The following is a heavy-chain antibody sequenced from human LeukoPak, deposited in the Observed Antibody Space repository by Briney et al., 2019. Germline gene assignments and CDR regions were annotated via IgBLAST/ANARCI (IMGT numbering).Heavy chain of an antibody. CDR2: IYYSGSP. CDR1: GGSISSSHYC. D-gene: IGHD6-19*01. CDR3: AREGGYSSGWNYFDY. V-gene: IGHV4-39*07. Sequence: SETLSLTCTVSGGSISSSHYCWGWIRQPPGKGLEWIGSIYYSGSPYYNPSLKRRVTMSVDTSKNQFSLRLSSVTAADTAVYYCAREGGYSSGWNYFDYWGQGTLVTVSS. J-gene: IGHJ4*02.